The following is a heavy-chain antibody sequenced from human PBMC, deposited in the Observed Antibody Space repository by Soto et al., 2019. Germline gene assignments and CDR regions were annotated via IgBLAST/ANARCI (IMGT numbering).Heavy chain of an antibody. CDR3: AIIVAYYDFWSGYYRSRFDP. CDR2: IIPIFGTA. V-gene: IGHV1-69*06. D-gene: IGHD3-3*01. Sequence: VASVKVSCKASGGTFSSYAISWVRQAPGQGLEWMGGIIPIFGTANYAQKFQGRVTTTADKSTSTAYMELSSLRSEDTAVYYCAIIVAYYDFWSGYYRSRFDPWGQGTLVTVSS. J-gene: IGHJ5*02. CDR1: GGTFSSYA.